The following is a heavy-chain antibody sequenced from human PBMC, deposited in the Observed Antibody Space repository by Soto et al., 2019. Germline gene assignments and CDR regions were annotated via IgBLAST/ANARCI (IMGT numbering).Heavy chain of an antibody. CDR3: ATPNSNPPI. Sequence: SVKVDCPGSGYAITVYGISWLRQAPGQGLEWMGWMNPNSGNTGYAQKFQGRVTMTRNTSISTAYMELSSLRSEDTAVYYGATPNSNPPIWGQRTLVTVSS. D-gene: IGHD2-8*01. CDR1: GYAITVYG. J-gene: IGHJ4*02. V-gene: IGHV1-8*01. CDR2: MNPNSGNT.